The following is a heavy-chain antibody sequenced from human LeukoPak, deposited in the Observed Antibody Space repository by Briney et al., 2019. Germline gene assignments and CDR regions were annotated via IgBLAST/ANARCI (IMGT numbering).Heavy chain of an antibody. Sequence: PSETLSLTCTVSGGSISSYYWSWIRQPPGKGLEWIGYIYDSGNTNYNPSLKSRVTISVDTSKNQFSPKVRSVTAADTAVYYCAKGEGDYWGQGTLVTVSS. CDR3: AKGEGDY. J-gene: IGHJ4*02. CDR2: IYDSGNT. D-gene: IGHD2-21*01. CDR1: GGSISSYY. V-gene: IGHV4-59*01.